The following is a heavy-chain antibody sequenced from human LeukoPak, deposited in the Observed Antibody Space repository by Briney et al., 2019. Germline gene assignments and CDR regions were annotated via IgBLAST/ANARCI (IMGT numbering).Heavy chain of an antibody. CDR3: AQLGEGY. J-gene: IGHJ4*02. CDR1: GFNFGNLW. D-gene: IGHD1-1*01. V-gene: IGHV3-7*03. Sequence: QTGGSLRLSCAASGFNFGNLWMHWVRQAPGKGLEWVANINQDGSEKYYVGSVKGRFTISRDNAKNSLYLQMNSLRVEDTAVYYCAQLGEGYWGQGTLVTVSS. CDR2: INQDGSEK.